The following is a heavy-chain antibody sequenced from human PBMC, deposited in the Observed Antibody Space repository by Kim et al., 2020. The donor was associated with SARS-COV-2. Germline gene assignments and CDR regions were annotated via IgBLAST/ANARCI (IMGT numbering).Heavy chain of an antibody. CDR2: ISYDGSNK. V-gene: IGHV3-30-3*01. Sequence: GGSLRLSCAASGFTFSSYAMHWVRQAPGKGLEWVAVISYDGSNKYYADSVKGRFTISRDNSKNTLYLQMNSLRAEDTAVYYCARGGRSSWSHWGQGTLVTVSS. J-gene: IGHJ4*02. CDR3: ARGGRSSWSH. D-gene: IGHD6-6*01. CDR1: GFTFSSYA.